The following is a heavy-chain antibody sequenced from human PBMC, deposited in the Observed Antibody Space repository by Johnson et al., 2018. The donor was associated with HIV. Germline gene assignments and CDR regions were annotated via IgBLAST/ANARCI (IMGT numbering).Heavy chain of an antibody. CDR3: AKAPGWLLDAFDM. CDR2: MSYDGSNK. Sequence: QVQLVESGGGVVQPGRSLRLSCAASGFTFSSYGMHWVRQAPGKGLEWVAVMSYDGSNKYYADSVKGRFTISRDNSKNTLYLQMNSLRAEDTAVYYCAKAPGWLLDAFDMWGQGTMVTVSS. J-gene: IGHJ3*02. D-gene: IGHD5-24*01. V-gene: IGHV3-30*18. CDR1: GFTFSSYG.